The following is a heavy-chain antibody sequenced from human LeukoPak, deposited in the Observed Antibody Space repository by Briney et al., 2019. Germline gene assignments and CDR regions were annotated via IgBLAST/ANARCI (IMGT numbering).Heavy chain of an antibody. CDR2: IYYSGST. Sequence: PSETLSLTCTVSGGSISSSSYYWGWIRQPPGKGLEWIGSIYYSGSTYYNPSLKSRVTISIDTSKNQFSLKVRSVTAADTAVYYCARERKGWYYFDYWGQGILVTASS. CDR3: ARERKGWYYFDY. CDR1: GGSISSSSYY. J-gene: IGHJ4*02. D-gene: IGHD6-19*01. V-gene: IGHV4-39*07.